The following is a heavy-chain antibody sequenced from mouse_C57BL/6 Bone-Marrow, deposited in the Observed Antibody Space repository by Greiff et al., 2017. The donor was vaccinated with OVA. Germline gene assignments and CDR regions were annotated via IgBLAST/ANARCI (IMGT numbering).Heavy chain of an antibody. J-gene: IGHJ3*01. CDR2: IYPGGGYT. CDR3: ARLWSWFAY. Sequence: VQLQQSGAELVRPGTSVKMSCKASGYTFTNYWIGWAKQRPGHGLEWIGDIYPGGGYTNYNEKFKGKATLTVDKSSSTAYMQLSSLTSEDSAVYYCARLWSWFAYWGQGTLVTVSA. V-gene: IGHV1-63*01. D-gene: IGHD1-1*02. CDR1: GYTFTNYW.